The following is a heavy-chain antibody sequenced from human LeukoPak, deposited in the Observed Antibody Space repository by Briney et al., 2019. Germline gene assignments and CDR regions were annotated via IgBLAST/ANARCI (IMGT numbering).Heavy chain of an antibody. CDR3: ARDSAGGGDYFYYYYGMDV. J-gene: IGHJ6*02. CDR1: GFTFSIYA. CDR2: ISYDGSNK. D-gene: IGHD4-17*01. Sequence: GRSLRLSCAASGFTFSIYAMHWVRQAPGKGLEWVAVISYDGSNKYYADSVKGRFTISRDNSKNTLYLQMNSLRAEDTAVYYCARDSAGGGDYFYYYYGMDVWGQGTTVTVSS. V-gene: IGHV3-30-3*01.